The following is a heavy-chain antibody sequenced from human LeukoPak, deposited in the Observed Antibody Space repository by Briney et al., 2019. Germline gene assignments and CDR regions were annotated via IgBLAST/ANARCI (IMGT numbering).Heavy chain of an antibody. Sequence: ASVKVSCKASGYTFTGYAMHWVRQAPGQGLEWVGRLDPNSGGTNYAQDFQGRVTITRDTSINTAYMEPSRLRSDDTAKYYCTRDLTISGPIGIWGQGTLVTVSA. CDR2: LDPNSGGT. CDR3: TRDLTISGPIGI. D-gene: IGHD3-9*01. CDR1: GYTFTGYA. J-gene: IGHJ4*02. V-gene: IGHV1-2*06.